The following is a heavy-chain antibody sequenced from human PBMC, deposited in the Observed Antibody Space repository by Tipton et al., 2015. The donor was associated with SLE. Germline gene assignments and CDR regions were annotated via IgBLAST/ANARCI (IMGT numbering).Heavy chain of an antibody. J-gene: IGHJ5*02. CDR3: ARMRGGYNAHH. CDR2: IYTSGST. CDR1: GGSISSGSYY. V-gene: IGHV4-61*02. D-gene: IGHD5-24*01. Sequence: GLVKPSETLSLTCTVSGGSISSGSYYWSWIRQPAGKGLEWIGRIYTSGSTNYNPSVRSRVSISLDTSKNQFSLKVKSVTTADTAVYYCARMRGGYNAHHWGQGILVTVSS.